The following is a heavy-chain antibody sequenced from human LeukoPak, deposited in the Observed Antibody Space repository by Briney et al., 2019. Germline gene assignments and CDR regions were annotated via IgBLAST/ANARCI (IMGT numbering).Heavy chain of an antibody. J-gene: IGHJ5*02. CDR2: INHSGST. CDR1: GGSFSGYY. CDR3: ARATVTTYWFDP. Sequence: PSETLSLTCAVYGGSFSGYYWSWIRQPPGKGLEWIGEINHSGSTNYNPSLKSRVIISVDTSKNQFSLKLSSVTAADTAVYYCARATVTTYWFDPWGQGTLVTVSS. D-gene: IGHD4-17*01. V-gene: IGHV4-34*01.